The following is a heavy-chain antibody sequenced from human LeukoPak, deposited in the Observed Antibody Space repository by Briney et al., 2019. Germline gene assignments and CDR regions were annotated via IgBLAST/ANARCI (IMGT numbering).Heavy chain of an antibody. CDR3: AKGSSSSRPYYFDY. J-gene: IGHJ4*02. V-gene: IGHV3-23*01. Sequence: GGSLRLSCAASGFTFSSYAMSWVRQAPGEGLEWVSAITNSGGSTYYADSVKGRFTISRDNSKNTLYLQINSLRAEDTAIYYCAKGSSSSRPYYFDYWGQGSLVTVSS. CDR2: ITNSGGST. D-gene: IGHD6-13*01. CDR1: GFTFSSYA.